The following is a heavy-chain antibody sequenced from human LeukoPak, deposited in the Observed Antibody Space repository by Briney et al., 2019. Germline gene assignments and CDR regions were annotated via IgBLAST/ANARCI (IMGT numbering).Heavy chain of an antibody. CDR2: ISAYNGNT. CDR3: ARVSFRYYYYHMDV. CDR1: GYTFTSYG. Sequence: ASVKVSCKASGYTFTSYGISWVRQAPGQGLEWMGWISAYNGNTNYAQKLQGRVTMTTDTSTSTAYMELRSLRSDDTAVYYCARVSFRYYYYHMDVWGKGTTVTISS. V-gene: IGHV1-18*01. D-gene: IGHD3-3*02. J-gene: IGHJ6*03.